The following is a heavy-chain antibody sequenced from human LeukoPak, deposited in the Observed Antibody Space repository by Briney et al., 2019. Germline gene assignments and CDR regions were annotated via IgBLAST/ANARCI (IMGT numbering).Heavy chain of an antibody. V-gene: IGHV3-21*01. J-gene: IGHJ4*02. D-gene: IGHD4-17*01. CDR2: ISSSSSYI. CDR1: GFTFSSYW. CDR3: ARLMTTVTIGYFDY. Sequence: GGSLRLSCAASGFTFSSYWMNWVRQAPGKGLEWVSSISSSSSYIYYADSVKGRFTISRDNAKNSLYLQMNSLRAEDTAVYYCARLMTTVTIGYFDYWGQGTLVTVSS.